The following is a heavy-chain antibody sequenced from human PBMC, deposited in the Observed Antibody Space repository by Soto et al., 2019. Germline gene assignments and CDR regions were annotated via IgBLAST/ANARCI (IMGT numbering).Heavy chain of an antibody. CDR3: ASGRNSAGGDFFDY. V-gene: IGHV1-69*06. CDR2: IIPIFGTA. CDR1: GGTFSSYA. D-gene: IGHD2-21*02. Sequence: SVKVSCKASGGTFSSYAISWVRQAPGQGLEWMGGIIPIFGTANYAQKFQGRVTITADKSTSTAYMELSSLRSEDTAVYYCASGRNSAGGDFFDYWGQGNMVTVS. J-gene: IGHJ4*02.